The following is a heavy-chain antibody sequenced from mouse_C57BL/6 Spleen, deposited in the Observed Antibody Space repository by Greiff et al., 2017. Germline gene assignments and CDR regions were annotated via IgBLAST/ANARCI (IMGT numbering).Heavy chain of an antibody. J-gene: IGHJ4*01. CDR2: IDPSDSYT. CDR1: GYTFTSYW. CDR3: ASPHYYGPKGAMDY. Sequence: QVQLQQSGAELVMPGASVKLSCKASGYTFTSYWMHWVKQRPGQGLEWIGEIDPSDSYTNYNQKFKGKSTLTVDKSSSTAYMQLSSLTSEDSAVYYCASPHYYGPKGAMDYWGQGTSVTVSS. V-gene: IGHV1-69*01. D-gene: IGHD1-2*01.